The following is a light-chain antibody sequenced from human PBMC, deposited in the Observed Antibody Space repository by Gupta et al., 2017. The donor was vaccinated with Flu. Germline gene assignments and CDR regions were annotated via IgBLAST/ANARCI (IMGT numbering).Light chain of an antibody. CDR3: SSCTSSTTVV. J-gene: IGLJ2*01. Sequence: SFTISCTGTSSDIGSYNYVSWYQQHPGKAPKLLIYGVTNRPSGVSNRFSGSKSGDTASLTISGLQAEDEADYYCSSCTSSTTVVFGGGTKLTVL. V-gene: IGLV2-14*01. CDR1: SSDIGSYNY. CDR2: GVT.